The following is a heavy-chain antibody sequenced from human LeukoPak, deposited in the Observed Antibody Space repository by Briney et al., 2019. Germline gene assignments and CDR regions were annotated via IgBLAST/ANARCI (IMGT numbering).Heavy chain of an antibody. CDR2: ISFDGSNK. J-gene: IGHJ6*02. V-gene: IGHV3-30-3*01. CDR1: GFTSSSYA. CDR3: AREIPVQYCSSTSCYGRAYYYYGMDV. D-gene: IGHD2-2*01. Sequence: GRSLRLSCAASGFTSSSYAMHWVRQAPGKGLEWVAVISFDGSNKYYADSVKGRFTISRDNAKNTLYLQMNSLRAEDTAVYYCAREIPVQYCSSTSCYGRAYYYYGMDVWGQGTTVTVSS.